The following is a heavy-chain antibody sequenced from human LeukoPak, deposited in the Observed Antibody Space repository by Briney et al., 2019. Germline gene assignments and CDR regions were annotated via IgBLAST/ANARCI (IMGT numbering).Heavy chain of an antibody. CDR1: GFTFSSYA. Sequence: GGSLRLSCAASGFTFSSYAMSWVRQAPGKGLAWVSAISSSGDVTKYADSAKSRFTISRDNAKNSLYLQMNSLTAEDTAVHYCVRAHHPGGWFDPWGQGTLVTVSS. CDR2: ISSSGDVT. J-gene: IGHJ5*02. D-gene: IGHD3-10*01. V-gene: IGHV3-23*01. CDR3: VRAHHPGGWFDP.